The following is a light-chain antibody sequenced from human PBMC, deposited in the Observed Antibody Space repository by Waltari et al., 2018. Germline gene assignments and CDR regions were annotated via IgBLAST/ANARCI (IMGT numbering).Light chain of an antibody. V-gene: IGLV2-14*01. Sequence: QSALTQPASGSGSPGQSITLSCTGTSSAVGGYNYVSWYQQHPGKAPNLMIYEVSNLPSGVSNRFSGSKSGNTASLTISGLQAEDEADYYCSSYTSSSNVVFGGGTKLTVL. CDR1: SSAVGGYNY. J-gene: IGLJ2*01. CDR3: SSYTSSSNVV. CDR2: EVS.